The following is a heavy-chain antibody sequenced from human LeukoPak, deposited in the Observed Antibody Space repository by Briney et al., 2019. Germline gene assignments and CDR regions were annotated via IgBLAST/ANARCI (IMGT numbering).Heavy chain of an antibody. CDR2: MSSDGGTT. D-gene: IGHD2-2*01. CDR3: TRSCSSSKCFAAFDF. V-gene: IGHV3-64*01. Sequence: GGSVRLSCAASGFTFSGYAMHWVRQAAGKGLEYVSAMSSDGGTTYYGNSVRGRFTISRDNSKSTLYLQMGSLRAEDMGVYYCTRSCSSSKCFAAFDFWGQGTMLTVSS. CDR1: GFTFSGYA. J-gene: IGHJ3*01.